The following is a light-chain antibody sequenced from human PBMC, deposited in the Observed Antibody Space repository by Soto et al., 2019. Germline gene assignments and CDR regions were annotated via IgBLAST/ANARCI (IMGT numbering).Light chain of an antibody. CDR3: QQNYYTPQT. CDR2: DAS. Sequence: DIQMTQSQSSLSASXXDRVXITSQASQSISSYLNWYQQKPGEAPNXXIYDASRLQSGVPPMFSGSGSGTDFTLTIGSLKPEDFATYYCQQNYYTPQTFGQGTKVDI. J-gene: IGKJ1*01. V-gene: IGKV1-39*01. CDR1: QSISSY.